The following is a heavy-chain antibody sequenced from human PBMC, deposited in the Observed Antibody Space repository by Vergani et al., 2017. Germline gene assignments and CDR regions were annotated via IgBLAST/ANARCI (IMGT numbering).Heavy chain of an antibody. D-gene: IGHD3-10*01. CDR1: GGSISSSSYY. Sequence: QLQLQESGPGLVKPSETLSLTCTVSGGSISSSSYYWGWIRQPPGKGLEWIGSIYYSGSTYYNPSLKSRFTISVDTSKNKFSLKLSSVTAADTAVYYCARHGVYDYGSGSEYYFDYWGQGTLVTVSS. CDR2: IYYSGST. CDR3: ARHGVYDYGSGSEYYFDY. V-gene: IGHV4-39*01. J-gene: IGHJ4*02.